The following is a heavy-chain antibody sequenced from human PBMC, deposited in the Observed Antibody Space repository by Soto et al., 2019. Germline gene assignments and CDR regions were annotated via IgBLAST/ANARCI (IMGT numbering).Heavy chain of an antibody. J-gene: IGHJ4*02. Sequence: QVQLVQSGAEGKKPGASVKVSCQASGYTFTAYYVHWVRQAPGQGLEWMGWINPNTGGTTYAQKFQGRVTMTRDTSISTAYMELSSLRSDDTALYYCARDRPPDYWGQGTLVTVSS. V-gene: IGHV1-2*02. CDR2: INPNTGGT. CDR1: GYTFTAYY. CDR3: ARDRPPDY.